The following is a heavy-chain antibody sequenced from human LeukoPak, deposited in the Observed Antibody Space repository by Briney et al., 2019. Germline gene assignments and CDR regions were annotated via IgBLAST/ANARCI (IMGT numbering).Heavy chain of an antibody. CDR1: GYTFTSYD. D-gene: IGHD2-2*01. V-gene: IGHV1-8*01. CDR2: MNPNSGNT. Sequence: ASVKVSCKASGYTFTSYDINWVRQATGQGLAWMGWMNPNSGNTGYAQKFQGRVTMTRNTSISTAYMELSSLRSEDTAVYYCARAYCSSTSCYVSWFDPWGQGTLVTVSS. J-gene: IGHJ5*02. CDR3: ARAYCSSTSCYVSWFDP.